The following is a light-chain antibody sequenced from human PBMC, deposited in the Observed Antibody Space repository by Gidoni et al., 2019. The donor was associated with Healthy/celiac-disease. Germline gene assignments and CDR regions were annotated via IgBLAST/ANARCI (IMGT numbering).Light chain of an antibody. CDR3: NSRDSSGNHQV. CDR1: SLRSYY. CDR2: GKN. J-gene: IGLJ2*01. V-gene: IGLV3-19*01. Sequence: SVALGQTVRITCQGDSLRSYYASWYQQKPGQAPVLVIYGKNNRPSGIPDRFSGSSSGNTASLTITGAQAEDEADYYCNSRDSSGNHQVF.